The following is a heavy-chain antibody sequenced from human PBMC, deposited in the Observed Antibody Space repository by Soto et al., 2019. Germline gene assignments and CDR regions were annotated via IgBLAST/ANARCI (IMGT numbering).Heavy chain of an antibody. CDR2: ISAYNGNT. V-gene: IGHV1-18*01. D-gene: IGHD3-9*01. CDR1: GYTFTSYG. Sequence: QVQLVQSGAEVNKPGASVKVSCKASGYTFTSYGISWVRQAPGQGLEWMGWISAYNGNTNYAQKLQGRVTMTTDTSTSSAYMELRSLRSDDTAVYYCARELVLTGYYPPNFDYWGQGTLVTVSS. CDR3: ARELVLTGYYPPNFDY. J-gene: IGHJ4*02.